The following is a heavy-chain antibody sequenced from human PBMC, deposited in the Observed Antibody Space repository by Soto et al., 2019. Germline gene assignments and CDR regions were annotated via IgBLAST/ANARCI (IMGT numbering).Heavy chain of an antibody. J-gene: IGHJ4*02. CDR1: GGTSTIYT. CDR3: ATDKYGAGRVGVHF. CDR2: IVPTLRIT. V-gene: IGHV1-69*08. D-gene: IGHD3-3*02. Sequence: QVQLVQSGAEVKKPGAPLRVSCETSGGTSTIYTITWVRQAPGQGLQWMGRIVPTLRITNYAQEFQGRLTITADSSTSTAHIELTSLTSEDTAVYYCATDKYGAGRVGVHFWGQGTLVTVSS.